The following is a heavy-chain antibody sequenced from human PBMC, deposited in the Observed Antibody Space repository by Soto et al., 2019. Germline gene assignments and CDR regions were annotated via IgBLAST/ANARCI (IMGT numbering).Heavy chain of an antibody. D-gene: IGHD3-10*01. V-gene: IGHV3-13*01. J-gene: IGHJ5*02. CDR3: ARGRSFSYDSTPPPMFDP. Sequence: VGSLRLSCAGSGFAFSTFDIHWVRQAPGKGLEWVSGIGTLSDTFYAASVQGRFTISRQNAKNSVYLQMNSLRAGDTAFYYCARGRSFSYDSTPPPMFDPWGQGTLVTVSS. CDR2: IGTLSDT. CDR1: GFAFSTFD.